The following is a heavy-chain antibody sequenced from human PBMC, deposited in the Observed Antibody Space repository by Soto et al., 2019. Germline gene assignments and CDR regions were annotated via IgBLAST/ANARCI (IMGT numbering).Heavy chain of an antibody. CDR2: ISGSGGST. V-gene: IGHV3-23*01. CDR3: AKDQYSGSYYGLGIDI. CDR1: GFTFSSYA. D-gene: IGHD1-26*01. J-gene: IGHJ3*02. Sequence: EVQLLESGGGLVQPGGSLRLSCAASGFTFSSYAMSWVRQAPGKGLEWVSAISGSGGSTYYADSVKGRFTISRDNSKNTLYLQMNSLRAEDTAVYYCAKDQYSGSYYGLGIDIWGQGTMVTVSS.